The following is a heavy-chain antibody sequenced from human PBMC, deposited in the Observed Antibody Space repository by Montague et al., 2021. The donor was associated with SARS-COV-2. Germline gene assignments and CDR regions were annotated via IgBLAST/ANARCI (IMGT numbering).Heavy chain of an antibody. CDR3: ARVRYYGSGTSLGMDV. D-gene: IGHD3-10*01. J-gene: IGHJ6*02. V-gene: IGHV4-34*01. Sequence: SETLSLTCAVYGGSFSGYYWSWIRQPPGKGLEWIGEINYSGSTNYNPSFKSRVTISVDTSKNQFSLKLSSVTAADTAVYYCARVRYYGSGTSLGMDVWGQGTTVTVSS. CDR2: INYSGST. CDR1: GGSFSGYY.